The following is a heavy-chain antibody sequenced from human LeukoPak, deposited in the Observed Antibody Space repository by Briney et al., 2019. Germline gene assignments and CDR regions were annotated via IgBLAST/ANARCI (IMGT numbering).Heavy chain of an antibody. Sequence: SETLSLTCTVSGGSISSSSYYWGWIRQPPGKGLEWIGSIYYSGSTYYNPSLKSRVTISVDTSKNQFSLKLSSVTAADTAVYYCARHATILEWFSLSVGFDLWGRGTLVTVSS. V-gene: IGHV4-39*01. CDR2: IYYSGST. D-gene: IGHD3-3*01. J-gene: IGHJ2*01. CDR3: ARHATILEWFSLSVGFDL. CDR1: GGSISSSSYY.